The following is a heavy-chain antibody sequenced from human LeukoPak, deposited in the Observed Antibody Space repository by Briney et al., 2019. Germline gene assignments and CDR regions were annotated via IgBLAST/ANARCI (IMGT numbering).Heavy chain of an antibody. CDR1: GYTFTGYY. V-gene: IGHV1-2*02. Sequence: ASVKVSCKASGYTFTGYYMHWVRQAPGQGLEWMGWINPNSGGTNSAQKFQGRVTMTRDTSISTAYMELSRLSSDDTAVYYCARDGTAGVDYWGQGTLVTVSS. CDR3: ARDGTAGVDY. J-gene: IGHJ4*02. D-gene: IGHD1/OR15-1a*01. CDR2: INPNSGGT.